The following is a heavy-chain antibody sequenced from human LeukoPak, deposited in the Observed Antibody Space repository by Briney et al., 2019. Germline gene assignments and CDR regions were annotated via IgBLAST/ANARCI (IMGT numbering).Heavy chain of an antibody. V-gene: IGHV3-30-3*01. J-gene: IGHJ6*02. CDR1: GFTFSSYA. CDR2: ISYDGSNK. D-gene: IGHD3-16*01. Sequence: QPGRSLRLSCAASGFTFSSYAMHWVRQAPGKGLEWVAVISYDGSNKYYADSVKGRFTISRDNSKNTLYLQMNSLRAEDTAVYYCAKDLRLAAASYYYGMDVWGQGTTVTVSS. CDR3: AKDLRLAAASYYYGMDV.